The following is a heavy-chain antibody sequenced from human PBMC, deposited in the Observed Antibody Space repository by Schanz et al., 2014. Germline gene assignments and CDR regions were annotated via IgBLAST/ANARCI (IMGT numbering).Heavy chain of an antibody. V-gene: IGHV3-30*02. J-gene: IGHJ5*02. CDR2: IWGDGSRT. Sequence: QVQLVESGGGVVQQGGSLRLSCAASGFIFSNYGMHWVRQAPGKGLEWVAFIWGDGSRTYHAESVKGRFTISRDNSRNTLYLQMDSLRDEDTALYYCAKVVASGPTTGPFDPWGQGTLVTVSS. D-gene: IGHD1-26*01. CDR3: AKVVASGPTTGPFDP. CDR1: GFIFSNYG.